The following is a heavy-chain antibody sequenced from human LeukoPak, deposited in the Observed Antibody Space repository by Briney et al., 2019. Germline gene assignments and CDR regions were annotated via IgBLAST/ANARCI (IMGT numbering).Heavy chain of an antibody. Sequence: ASVKVSCKVSGYTLTELSMHWVRQAPGKGLEWMGGFDPEDGETIYAQKFQGRVTMTEDTSTDTAYMELSSLRSEDTAVYYCATASSVGATNGPFGPRYYYGMDVWGQGTTVTVSS. D-gene: IGHD1-26*01. CDR1: GYTLTELS. CDR3: ATASSVGATNGPFGPRYYYGMDV. V-gene: IGHV1-24*01. J-gene: IGHJ6*02. CDR2: FDPEDGET.